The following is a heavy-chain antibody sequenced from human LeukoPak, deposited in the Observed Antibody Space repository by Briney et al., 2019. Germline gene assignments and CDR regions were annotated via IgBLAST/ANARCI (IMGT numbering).Heavy chain of an antibody. CDR3: ARELSFAADSSGWSGFDY. Sequence: SETLSLTCAVYGGSFSGYYWSWIRQPPGKGLEWIGEINHSGSTNYNPSLKSRVTISVDTSKNQFSLKLSSVTAADTAVYYCARELSFAADSSGWSGFDYWGQGTLVTVSS. V-gene: IGHV4-34*01. CDR2: INHSGST. D-gene: IGHD6-19*01. J-gene: IGHJ4*02. CDR1: GGSFSGYY.